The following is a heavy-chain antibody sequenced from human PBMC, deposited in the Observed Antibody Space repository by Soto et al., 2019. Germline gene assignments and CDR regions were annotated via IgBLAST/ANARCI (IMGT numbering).Heavy chain of an antibody. CDR1: GYTFTSYD. J-gene: IGHJ5*01. CDR2: MNANTGKT. V-gene: IGHV1-8*02. Sequence: QAQLVQSGAEVREPGASVKVSCKASGYTFTSYDINWVRQATGQGLEWMGWMNANTGKTGYAQKFQGRVNMTRDTSIRTAYMELSSLGSDDTAVYFCAKNVPNTCWFESWGQGTLVTVSS. CDR3: AKNVPNTCWFES.